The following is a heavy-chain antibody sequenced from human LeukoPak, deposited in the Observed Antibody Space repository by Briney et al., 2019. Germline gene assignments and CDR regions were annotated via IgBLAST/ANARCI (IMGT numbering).Heavy chain of an antibody. V-gene: IGHV4-39*07. CDR2: IYYSGST. Sequence: KPSETLSLTCTVSGGSISSSSYYWGWIRQPPGKGLEWIGSIYYSGSTYYNPSLKSRVTISVDTSKNQFSLKLSSVTAADTAVYYCARVSRTTVTTYYYGMDVWGQGTTVTVSS. D-gene: IGHD4-17*01. CDR3: ARVSRTTVTTYYYGMDV. CDR1: GGSISSSSYY. J-gene: IGHJ6*02.